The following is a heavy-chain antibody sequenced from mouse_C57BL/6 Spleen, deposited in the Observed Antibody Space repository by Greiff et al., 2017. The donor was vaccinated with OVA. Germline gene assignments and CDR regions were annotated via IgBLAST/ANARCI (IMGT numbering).Heavy chain of an antibody. CDR1: GYTFTDYN. J-gene: IGHJ2*01. CDR3: ASPYGSSYDYFDY. D-gene: IGHD1-1*01. CDR2: INPNNGGT. V-gene: IGHV1-22*01. Sequence: VQLQQSGPELVKPGASVKMSCKASGYTFTDYNMHWVKQSHGKSLEWIGYINPNNGGTSYNQKFKGKATLTVNKSSSTAYMELRSLTSEDSAVYYCASPYGSSYDYFDYWGQGTTLTVSS.